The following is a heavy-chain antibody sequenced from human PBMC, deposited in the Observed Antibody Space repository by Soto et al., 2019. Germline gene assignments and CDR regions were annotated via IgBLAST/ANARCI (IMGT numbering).Heavy chain of an antibody. J-gene: IGHJ3*02. CDR1: GGSFSGYY. D-gene: IGHD3-3*01. V-gene: IGHV4-34*01. CDR3: ARGQVTYYDFWSGYYPAFDI. Sequence: PSETLSLTCAVYGGSFSGYYWSWIRQPPGKGLEWIGEINHSGSTNYNPSRRSRVTISVDTSKNQFSLKLSSVTAADTAVYYCARGQVTYYDFWSGYYPAFDIWGQGTMVTVSS. CDR2: INHSGST.